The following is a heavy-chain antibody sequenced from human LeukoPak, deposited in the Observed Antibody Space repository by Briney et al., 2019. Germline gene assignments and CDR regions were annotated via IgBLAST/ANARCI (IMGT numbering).Heavy chain of an antibody. J-gene: IGHJ6*03. D-gene: IGHD1-26*01. Sequence: PPGGSLRLSCAASGFTFSNYEMNWVRQAPGKGLEWFSYITTSGSTKYYADSVKGRFTISRDNAKNSLYLQMNSLRAEDTAVYYCARAYSGSYYRYYYYYYMDVWGKGTTVTISS. CDR3: ARAYSGSYYRYYYYYYMDV. V-gene: IGHV3-48*03. CDR2: ITTSGSTK. CDR1: GFTFSNYE.